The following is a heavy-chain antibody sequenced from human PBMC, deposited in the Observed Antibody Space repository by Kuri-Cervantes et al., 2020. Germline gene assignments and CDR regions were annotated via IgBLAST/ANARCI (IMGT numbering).Heavy chain of an antibody. V-gene: IGHV4-39*01. CDR1: GGAISSSSYS. CDR3: ARGRSKDYFDY. Sequence: GSLRLSCTVSGGAISSSSYSWGWIRQPPGKGLEWIGQIYYSGTTQYTPSLKSRVTISVDTSKNQFSLKLSSVTAADTAVYYCARGRSKDYFDYWGQGTLVTVSS. CDR2: IYYSGTT. J-gene: IGHJ4*02.